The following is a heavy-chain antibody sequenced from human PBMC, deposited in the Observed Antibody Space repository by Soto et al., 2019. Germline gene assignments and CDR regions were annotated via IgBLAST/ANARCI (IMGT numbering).Heavy chain of an antibody. D-gene: IGHD3-22*01. V-gene: IGHV1-2*02. CDR1: GYTFTGYY. CDR2: INPNSGGT. CDR3: ARDGSPSMIGVVIGNWFDP. J-gene: IGHJ5*01. Sequence: ASVKVSCKASGYTFTGYYMHWVRQAPGQGLEWMGWINPNSGGTNYAQKFQGRVTMTRDTSISTAYMELSRLRSDDTAVYYCARDGSPSMIGVVIGNWFDPWGQGALVTVSS.